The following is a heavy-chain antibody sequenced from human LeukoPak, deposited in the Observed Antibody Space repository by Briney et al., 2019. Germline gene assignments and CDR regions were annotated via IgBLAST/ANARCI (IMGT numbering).Heavy chain of an antibody. Sequence: SVKVSCKASGGTFSSYAISWVRQAPGQGLEWMGGIIPIFGTANYAQKFQGRVTITADESTSTAYMELSSLRSEDTAVYYCARGRGSGSYPNWFDPWGQGTLVTVSS. CDR2: IIPIFGTA. CDR1: GGTFSSYA. CDR3: ARGRGSGSYPNWFDP. D-gene: IGHD3-10*01. V-gene: IGHV1-69*13. J-gene: IGHJ5*02.